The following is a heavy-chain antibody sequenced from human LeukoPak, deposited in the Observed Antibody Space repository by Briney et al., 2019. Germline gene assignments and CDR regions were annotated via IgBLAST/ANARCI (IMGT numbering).Heavy chain of an antibody. CDR2: IYYSGST. CDR1: GGSISSYY. D-gene: IGHD6-6*01. V-gene: IGHV4-59*01. CDR3: AGSEGSSSVVDY. Sequence: PSETLSLTCTVSGGSISSYYWSWIRQPPGKGLEWIGYIYYSGSTNYNPSLKSRVTISVDTSKNQFSLKLSSVTAADTAVYYCAGSEGSSSVVDYWGQGTLVTVSS. J-gene: IGHJ4*02.